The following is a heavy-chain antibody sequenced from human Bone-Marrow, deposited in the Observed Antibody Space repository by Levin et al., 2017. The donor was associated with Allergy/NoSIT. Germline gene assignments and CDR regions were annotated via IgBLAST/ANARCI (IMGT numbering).Heavy chain of an antibody. CDR1: GYTFTSYG. Sequence: ASVKVSCKASGYTFTSYGISWVRQAPGQGLEWMGWISAYNGNTNYAQKLQGRVTMTTDTSTSTAYMELRSLRSDDTAVYYCARHRPSGDGYNYRFSWFDPWGQGTLVTVSS. CDR3: ARHRPSGDGYNYRFSWFDP. CDR2: ISAYNGNT. J-gene: IGHJ5*02. V-gene: IGHV1-18*01. D-gene: IGHD5-24*01.